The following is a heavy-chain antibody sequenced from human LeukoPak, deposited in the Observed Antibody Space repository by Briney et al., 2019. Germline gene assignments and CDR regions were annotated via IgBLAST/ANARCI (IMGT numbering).Heavy chain of an antibody. CDR1: GFTFGDYA. J-gene: IGHJ4*02. Sequence: PGRSLRLSCTASGFTFGDYAMTWVRQAPGKGLEWVGFIASETYGGTAEYAASVKGRFTISRDASKSIAYLQRNSLKTEDTAVYYCTRDQTPYYWGQGTLVTVSS. CDR2: IASETYGGTA. CDR3: TRDQTPYY. V-gene: IGHV3-49*04.